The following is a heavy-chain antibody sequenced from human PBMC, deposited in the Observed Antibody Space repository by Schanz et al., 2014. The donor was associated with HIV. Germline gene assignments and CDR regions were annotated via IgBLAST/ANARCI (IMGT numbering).Heavy chain of an antibody. J-gene: IGHJ2*01. V-gene: IGHV3-9*01. D-gene: IGHD6-13*01. CDR2: ISWNSGSI. CDR1: GFTFDDYA. Sequence: VQLVESGGGVVQPGRSLRLSCAASGFTFDDYAMHWVRQAPGKGLEWVSGISWNSGSIGYADSVKGRFTISRDNAKRSVYLQMNTLRAEDTALYYCAKDSLGGQLVRSAYWYFDLWGRGTLVTVSS. CDR3: AKDSLGGQLVRSAYWYFDL.